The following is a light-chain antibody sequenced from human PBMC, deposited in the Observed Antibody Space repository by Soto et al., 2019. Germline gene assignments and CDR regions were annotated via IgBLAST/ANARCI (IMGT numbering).Light chain of an antibody. CDR3: SSYAGISNYV. Sequence: QSALTQPRSVSGSPGQSVIISCTGTSSDIGGYNYVSWYQQHAGKAPKLMIYDVTKRPSGVPDRFSGSKSGNTASLTISGLQAEDEADYYCSSYAGISNYVFXGGTKVTVL. V-gene: IGLV2-11*01. CDR1: SSDIGGYNY. J-gene: IGLJ1*01. CDR2: DVT.